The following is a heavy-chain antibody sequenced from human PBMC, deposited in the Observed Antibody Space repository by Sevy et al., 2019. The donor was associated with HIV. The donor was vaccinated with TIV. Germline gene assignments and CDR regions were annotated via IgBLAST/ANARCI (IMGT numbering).Heavy chain of an antibody. CDR3: ARGMTGTTSSFDY. Sequence: SETLSLTCAVYGGSFSGYYWSWIRQPPGKGLEWIGEINHSGSTNYNPSLKSRVTISVDTSKNQFSLKLRSVTAADTAVYYCARGMTGTTSSFDYWGQGTLVTVSS. D-gene: IGHD1-7*01. CDR1: GGSFSGYY. CDR2: INHSGST. J-gene: IGHJ4*02. V-gene: IGHV4-34*01.